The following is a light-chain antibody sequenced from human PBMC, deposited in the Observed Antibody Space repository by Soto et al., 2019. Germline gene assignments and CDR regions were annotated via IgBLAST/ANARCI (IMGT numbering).Light chain of an antibody. CDR2: DVS. J-gene: IGLJ1*01. Sequence: QSALTQPTSVSGSPGQSITISCTGTSSDVGGYNYVSWYQQHPVKTPKVMIYDVSKRPSGVSNRYSDSKSGTTASLTNSVLQDEEEADYDCCSDTTRNTRQVVFGSGTKVNV. CDR1: SSDVGGYNY. CDR3: CSDTTRNTRQVV. V-gene: IGLV2-14*01.